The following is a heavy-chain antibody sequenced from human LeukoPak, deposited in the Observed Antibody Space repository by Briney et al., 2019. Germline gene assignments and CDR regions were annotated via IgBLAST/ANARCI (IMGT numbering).Heavy chain of an antibody. Sequence: GASVKVSCKASGGTFSSYAISWVRQAPGQGLEWMGGIIPIFGTANYAQKFQGRVTITADKSTSTAYMELSSLRSEDTAVYYCARARDLLIPLSVYYYYMDVWGKGTTVTVSS. CDR2: IIPIFGTA. V-gene: IGHV1-69*06. CDR3: ARARDLLIPLSVYYYYMDV. D-gene: IGHD2-8*01. CDR1: GGTFSSYA. J-gene: IGHJ6*03.